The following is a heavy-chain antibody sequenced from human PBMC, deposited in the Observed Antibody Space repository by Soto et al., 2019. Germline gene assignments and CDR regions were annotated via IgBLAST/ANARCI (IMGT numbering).Heavy chain of an antibody. J-gene: IGHJ4*02. CDR2: INHSGST. V-gene: IGHV4-34*01. CDR3: AKKYYGSGSPDY. CDR1: GGSFSGYY. Sequence: SETLSLTCAVYGGSFSGYYWSWIRQPPGKGLEWIGEINHSGSTNYNPSLKSRVTISVDTSKNQFSLKLSSVTAEDTAVYYCAKKYYGSGSPDYWGQGTLVTVSS. D-gene: IGHD3-10*01.